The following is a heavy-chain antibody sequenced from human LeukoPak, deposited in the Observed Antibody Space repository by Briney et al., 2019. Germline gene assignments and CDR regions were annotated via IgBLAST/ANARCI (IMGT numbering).Heavy chain of an antibody. CDR1: GFSLSTSGVG. CDR2: IYWDDDK. D-gene: IGHD6-19*01. V-gene: IGHV2-5*02. Sequence: SGPPLVKPTQTLTLTCTFSGFSLSTSGVGVGWIRQPPGKALEWLALIYWDDDKRYSPSLKSRLTITKDTSKNQVVLTMTNMDTVDTATYSCAHLRAVAANFDYWGQGTLVTVSS. CDR3: AHLRAVAANFDY. J-gene: IGHJ4*02.